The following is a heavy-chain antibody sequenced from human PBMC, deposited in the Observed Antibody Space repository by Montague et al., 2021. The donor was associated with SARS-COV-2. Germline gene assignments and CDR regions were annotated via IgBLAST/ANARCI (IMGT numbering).Heavy chain of an antibody. V-gene: IGHV4-4*07. Sequence: SETLSLTCTVSGGSISSYYWSWIRQPAGKGLEWIGRLHTSGSTNYNPSXXSRVTISVDTSKNQFSLRLSSVTAADTAVYYCARGRGPYYFDSSGYHNAFVIWGQGTMVTVSS. J-gene: IGHJ3*02. CDR2: LHTSGST. CDR1: GGSISSYY. D-gene: IGHD3-22*01. CDR3: ARGRGPYYFDSSGYHNAFVI.